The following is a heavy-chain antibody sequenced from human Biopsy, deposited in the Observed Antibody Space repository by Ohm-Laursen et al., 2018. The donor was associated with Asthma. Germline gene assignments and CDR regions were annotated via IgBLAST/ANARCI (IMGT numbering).Heavy chain of an antibody. Sequence: SDTLSLTWYVYPGSFSGFFWTWIRRSPGKGLGWIGETNERGVTNNNPSLKSRVIISIDTYWNRVSLKLTSVTAADTAVYYCARGPELDVWGQGTTVTVSS. V-gene: IGHV4-34*01. CDR2: TNERGVT. CDR1: PGSFSGFF. CDR3: ARGPELDV. J-gene: IGHJ6*02.